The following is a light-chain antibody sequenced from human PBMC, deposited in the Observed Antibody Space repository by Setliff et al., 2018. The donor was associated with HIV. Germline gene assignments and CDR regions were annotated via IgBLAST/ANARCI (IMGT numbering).Light chain of an antibody. Sequence: SALTQPPSVSGSPGQSVTVSCTGTSSDIDTYNRVSWYQQPPGTAPKLLIYEVINRPSGVPDRFSGSKSGNTASLTISGLQAEDEADYYCSSYTSSSTYVFGTGTKVTVL. J-gene: IGLJ1*01. CDR3: SSYTSSSTYV. CDR2: EVI. CDR1: SSDIDTYNR. V-gene: IGLV2-18*02.